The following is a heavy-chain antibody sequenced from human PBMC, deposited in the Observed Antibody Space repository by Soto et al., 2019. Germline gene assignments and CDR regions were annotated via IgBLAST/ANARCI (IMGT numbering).Heavy chain of an antibody. CDR1: GFTFSNYW. J-gene: IGHJ4*02. V-gene: IGHV3-7*01. Sequence: EVQLVESGGGLVQPGGSLRLSCAASGFTFSNYWMSWVRQAPGKGLEWVANIKQDGSEKYYVDYVKGRFTISRDNAKNSLYLQMNSLRAEDTAVYYCAREPASVDYWGQGTLVTVSS. CDR2: IKQDGSEK. CDR3: AREPASVDY.